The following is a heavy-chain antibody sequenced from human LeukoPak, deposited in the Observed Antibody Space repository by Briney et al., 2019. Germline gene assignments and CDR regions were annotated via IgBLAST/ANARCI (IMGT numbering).Heavy chain of an antibody. J-gene: IGHJ5*02. CDR2: IYYSGST. V-gene: IGHV4-30-4*01. Sequence: SETLSLTCTVSGGSISSGDYYWSWIRQPPGKGLEWIGYIYYSGSTYYNPSLKSRVTISVDTSKNQFSLKLGSVTAADTAVYYCARVNSSSWYVGKWFDPWGQGTLVTVSS. CDR1: GGSISSGDYY. CDR3: ARVNSSSWYVGKWFDP. D-gene: IGHD6-13*01.